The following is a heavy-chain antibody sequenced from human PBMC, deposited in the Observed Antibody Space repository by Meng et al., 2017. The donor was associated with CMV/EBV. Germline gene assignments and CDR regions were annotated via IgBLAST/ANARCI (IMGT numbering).Heavy chain of an antibody. Sequence: GGSLRLSCKGSGYSFTSYWIGWVRQMPGKGLEWMGIIYPGDSDTRYSPSFQGQVTISADKSISTAYLQWSSLKASDTAMHYCARHKCSGGSCYSGSDYWGQGTLVTVSS. CDR2: IYPGDSDT. J-gene: IGHJ4*02. D-gene: IGHD2-15*01. CDR3: ARHKCSGGSCYSGSDY. V-gene: IGHV5-51*01. CDR1: GYSFTSYW.